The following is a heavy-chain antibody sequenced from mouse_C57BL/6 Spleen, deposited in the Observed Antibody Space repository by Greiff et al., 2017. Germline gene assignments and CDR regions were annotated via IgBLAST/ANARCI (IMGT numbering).Heavy chain of an antibody. Sequence: EVKLVESGGGLVKPGGSLKLSCAASGFTFSSYDMSWVRQTTEKRLEWVATISGGGSYTSYPDTVKGRFTIARDNAKNNPYLPMSHLKSDDTAMYYCARGGLDYDYFAYWGQGTTLTVSS. D-gene: IGHD2-4*01. CDR3: ARGGLDYDYFAY. CDR1: GFTFSSYD. J-gene: IGHJ2*01. CDR2: ISGGGSYT. V-gene: IGHV5-4*03.